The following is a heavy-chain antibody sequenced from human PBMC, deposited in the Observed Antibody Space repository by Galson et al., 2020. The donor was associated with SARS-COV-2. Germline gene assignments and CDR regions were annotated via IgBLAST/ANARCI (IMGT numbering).Heavy chain of an antibody. J-gene: IGHJ6*02. V-gene: IGHV4-4*02. CDR2: IYHSGST. Sequence: TETLSLTCTVSGDSISSSNWWSWVSQPPGKGLEWIGEIYHSGSTNYNPSLNSRVTLSVDKSKNQFSLKLTSVTAADTAVYYCARAVRGRPYGMDGWGQGTTVSVSS. D-gene: IGHD3-10*01. CDR1: GDSISSSNW. CDR3: ARAVRGRPYGMDG.